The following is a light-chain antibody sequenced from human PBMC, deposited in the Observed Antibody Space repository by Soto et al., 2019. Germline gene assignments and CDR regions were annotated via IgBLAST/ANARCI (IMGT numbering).Light chain of an antibody. Sequence: DIVMTQSPDSLAVSLGERATINCKSSQGVLYSSNNKNYLAWYQQKPGQPPKLRIYWASTRESGVPDRFSGSGSGTDFTLTISSLQAEDMAVYYCQQYYSTPLTFGRGTKVEIK. J-gene: IGKJ4*01. CDR3: QQYYSTPLT. CDR1: QGVLYSSNNKNY. CDR2: WAS. V-gene: IGKV4-1*01.